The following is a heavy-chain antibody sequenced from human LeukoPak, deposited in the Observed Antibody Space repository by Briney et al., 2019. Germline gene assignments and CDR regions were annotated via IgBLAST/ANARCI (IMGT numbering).Heavy chain of an antibody. J-gene: IGHJ4*02. CDR1: GFTFSSYG. D-gene: IGHD2-15*01. CDR3: AKLGYCSGGSCYEDY. V-gene: IGHV3-30*18. Sequence: GGSLRLSCAASGFTFSSYGMHWVRQAPGKGPEWVAVISYDGSNKYYADSVKGRFTISRDNSKNTLYLQMNSLRTEDTAVYYCAKLGYCSGGSCYEDYWGQGTLVTVSS. CDR2: ISYDGSNK.